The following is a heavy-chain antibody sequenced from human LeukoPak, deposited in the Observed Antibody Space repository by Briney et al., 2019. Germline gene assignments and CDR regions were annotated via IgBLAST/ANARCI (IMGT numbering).Heavy chain of an antibody. CDR1: GFTFSNAW. V-gene: IGHV3-49*04. Sequence: GGSLRLSCAASGFTFSNAWMSWVRQAPGKGLEWVGFIRSKAYGGTTEYAASVKGRFTISRDDSKSIAYLQMNSLKTEDTAVYYCTRARFYSGSYSWGYWGQGTLVTVSS. J-gene: IGHJ4*02. CDR2: IRSKAYGGTT. CDR3: TRARFYSGSYSWGY. D-gene: IGHD1-26*01.